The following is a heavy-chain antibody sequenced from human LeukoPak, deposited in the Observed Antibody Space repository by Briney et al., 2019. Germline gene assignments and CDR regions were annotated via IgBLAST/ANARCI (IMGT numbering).Heavy chain of an antibody. J-gene: IGHJ3*02. CDR2: INTYNGNT. Sequence: SVTVSCKASGYTFTSYGISWVRQAPGQGLEWMGWINTYNGNTKYAQRLQGRVTMTTDTSTTTDYMDLRSLRSDDTAVFYCARNAPWNYFDAFDIWGQGTMVFVSP. CDR1: GYTFTSYG. CDR3: ARNAPWNYFDAFDI. D-gene: IGHD1-7*01. V-gene: IGHV1-18*01.